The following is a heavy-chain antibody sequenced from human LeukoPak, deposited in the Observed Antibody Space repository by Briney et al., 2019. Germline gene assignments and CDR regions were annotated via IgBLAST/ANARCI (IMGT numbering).Heavy chain of an antibody. CDR1: GGTFSSYA. CDR3: AREGGYGSVGGYGFAYWSY. Sequence: SVKVSCKASGGTFSSYAISWVRQAPGQGLEWMGGIIPIFGTANYEQKFQGRVTITTDESTCTAYMELSSLRSEDTAVYYCAREGGYGSVGGYGFAYWSYWGQGTLVTVSS. D-gene: IGHD2-15*01. CDR2: IIPIFGTA. J-gene: IGHJ4*02. V-gene: IGHV1-69*05.